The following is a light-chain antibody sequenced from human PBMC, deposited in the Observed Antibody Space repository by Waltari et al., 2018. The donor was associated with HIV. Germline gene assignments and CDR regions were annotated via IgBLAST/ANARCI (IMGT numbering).Light chain of an antibody. CDR2: NTN. CDR1: NSSIGTNT. J-gene: IGLJ3*02. Sequence: QSELTQPPSASATPGQRVTIPCSGSNSSIGTNTAHWYQPLPGAAPKLLILNTNQRPSGVPDRFSGSKSGTSASLAISGLQSEDEADYFCAVWDDSLNGLWVFGGGTKVTVL. V-gene: IGLV1-44*01. CDR3: AVWDDSLNGLWV.